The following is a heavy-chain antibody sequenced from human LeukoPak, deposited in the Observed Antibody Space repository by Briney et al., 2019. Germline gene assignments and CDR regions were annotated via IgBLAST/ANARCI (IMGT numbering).Heavy chain of an antibody. V-gene: IGHV4-34*01. Sequence: SDTLSLTCAVYGGSFSGYYLSWLRQPPGKGLEWIGGVNHSGSTNYNPSLKSRVTISVDTSKNQFSLNLNSVTAADTAVYYCARGWYWILPFMDVWGKGTTVTISS. D-gene: IGHD2-8*02. CDR2: VNHSGST. CDR1: GGSFSGYY. J-gene: IGHJ6*03. CDR3: ARGWYWILPFMDV.